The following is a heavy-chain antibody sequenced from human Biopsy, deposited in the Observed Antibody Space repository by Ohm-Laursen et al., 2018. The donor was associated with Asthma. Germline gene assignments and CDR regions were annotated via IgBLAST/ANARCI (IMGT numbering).Heavy chain of an antibody. CDR1: GLSSSAYY. D-gene: IGHD3-3*01. CDR2: SDHRGNT. V-gene: IGHV4-34*01. CDR3: ARGPEWSGLDI. J-gene: IGHJ6*02. Sequence: SQTLSLTCRMYGLSSSAYYWTWIRQTPGKGLEWIGESDHRGNTNTNATLKSRVTISKAKSANESSLKMKSVTAADTAIYYCARGPEWSGLDIWGQGTTVTVSS.